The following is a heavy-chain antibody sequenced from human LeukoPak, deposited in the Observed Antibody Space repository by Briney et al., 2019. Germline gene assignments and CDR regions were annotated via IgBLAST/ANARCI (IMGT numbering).Heavy chain of an antibody. J-gene: IGHJ4*02. CDR1: GFTVSSNY. D-gene: IGHD5-18*01. V-gene: IGHV3-53*01. CDR2: IYSGGST. CDR3: TTAQGYSYGYDY. Sequence: PGGSLRLSCAASGFTVSSNYMSWVRQAPGKGLEWVSVIYSGGSTYYADSVKGRFTISRDNSKNTLYLQMNSLRAEDTAVYYCTTAQGYSYGYDYWGQGTLVTVSS.